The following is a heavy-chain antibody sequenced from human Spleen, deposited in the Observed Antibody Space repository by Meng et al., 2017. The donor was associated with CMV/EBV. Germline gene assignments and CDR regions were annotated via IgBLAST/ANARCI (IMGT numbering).Heavy chain of an antibody. CDR2: VNHNGGT. J-gene: IGHJ4*02. Sequence: GGSLSGYYMNWFRQAPGKGLEWIGEVNHNGGTDYNPSLQSRVTISADTSMIKFTLKLSSVTAADTAVYYCASLSSRRAYHFTLHDYWGQGTLVTVSS. CDR1: GGSLSGYY. V-gene: IGHV4-34*01. D-gene: IGHD3-16*01. CDR3: ASLSSRRAYHFTLHDY.